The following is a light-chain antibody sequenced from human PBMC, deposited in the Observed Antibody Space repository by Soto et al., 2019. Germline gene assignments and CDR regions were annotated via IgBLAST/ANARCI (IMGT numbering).Light chain of an antibody. J-gene: IGLJ1*01. Sequence: QSVLTQPPSASGTPGQRVTISCSGSSSNIGTNTVNWYLQLPGTAPKLLMYNNNQRPSGVPERFSGSKSGTSASLAIGGLQSEDEADYYCAAWDDSLDGFYVFGFGTKVTVL. V-gene: IGLV1-44*01. CDR3: AAWDDSLDGFYV. CDR2: NNN. CDR1: SSNIGTNT.